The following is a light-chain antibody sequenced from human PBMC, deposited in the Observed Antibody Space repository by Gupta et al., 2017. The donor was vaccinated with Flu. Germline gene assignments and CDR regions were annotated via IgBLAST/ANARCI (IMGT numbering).Light chain of an antibody. CDR2: WAS. J-gene: IGKJ1*01. CDR3: QQDDSTPWT. CDR1: QSVLYSSNNKNY. Sequence: GERATINCKSSQSVLYSSNNKNYLAWYQQKPGQPPKLLIYWASTRESGVPDRFSGSGSGTDFTLTISSLQAEDVAVYYCQQDDSTPWTFGQGTKVEIK. V-gene: IGKV4-1*01.